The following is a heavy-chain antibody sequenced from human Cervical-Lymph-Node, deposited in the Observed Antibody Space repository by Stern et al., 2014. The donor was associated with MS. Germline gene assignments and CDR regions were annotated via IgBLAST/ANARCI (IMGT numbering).Heavy chain of an antibody. CDR2: LSWDNDK. J-gene: IGHJ3*01. D-gene: IGHD3-3*01. CDR1: GFSLSTSGVG. CDR3: AHRRPTRFGVVIDDAFDV. Sequence: ESGPTLGKPRQTLTLSCTFSGFSLSTSGVGVGWIRQPPVKALQWLALLSWDNDKRYSPSMRSRFTITKDTSKNQVVITMTNMAPVDTATYYCAHRRPTRFGVVIDDAFDVWGQGKMVTVSS. V-gene: IGHV2-5*02.